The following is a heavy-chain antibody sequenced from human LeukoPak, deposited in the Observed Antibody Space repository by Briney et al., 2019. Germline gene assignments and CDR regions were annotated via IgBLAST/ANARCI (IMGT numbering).Heavy chain of an antibody. J-gene: IGHJ6*02. Sequence: GGSLRLSCAASGFAFSSYWMDWARQAPGKGLEWVASINHNGNVNYYVDSVKGRFTISRDNAKNSLYLQMSNLRAEDTAVYFCARGGGLDVWGQGATVTVSS. CDR3: ARGGGLDV. CDR2: INHNGNVN. CDR1: GFAFSSYW. V-gene: IGHV3-7*03. D-gene: IGHD3-16*01.